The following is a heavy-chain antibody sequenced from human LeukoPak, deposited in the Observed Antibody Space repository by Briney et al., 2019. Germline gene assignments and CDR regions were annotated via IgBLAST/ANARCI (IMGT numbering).Heavy chain of an antibody. CDR1: GYTFTNYY. CDR3: ARATQRDVLLWFGESWFDP. V-gene: IGHV1-69*13. J-gene: IGHJ5*02. CDR2: IIPIFGTA. D-gene: IGHD3-10*01. Sequence: ASVKVSCKASGYTFTNYYMHWVRQAPGQGLEWMGGIIPIFGTANYAQKFQGRVTITADESTSTAYMELSSLRSEDTAVYYCARATQRDVLLWFGESWFDPWGQGTLVTVSS.